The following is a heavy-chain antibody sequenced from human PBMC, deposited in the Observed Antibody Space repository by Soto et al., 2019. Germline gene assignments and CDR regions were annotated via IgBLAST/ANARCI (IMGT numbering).Heavy chain of an antibody. CDR1: GGSISSYY. D-gene: IGHD2-15*01. CDR3: AANAGYCSGGSCQHFFNDY. J-gene: IGHJ4*02. Sequence: SETLSLTCTVSGGSISSYYWSWIRQPPGKGLEWIGYIYYSGSTNYNPSLKSRVTISVDTSKNQFSLKLSSVTAADTAVYYCAANAGYCSGGSCQHFFNDYWGQGTLVTVSS. CDR2: IYYSGST. V-gene: IGHV4-59*08.